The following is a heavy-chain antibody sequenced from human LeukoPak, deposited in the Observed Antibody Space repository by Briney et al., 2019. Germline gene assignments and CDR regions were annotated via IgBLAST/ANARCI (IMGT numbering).Heavy chain of an antibody. CDR1: GFTFSSYW. Sequence: GGSLRLSCAASGFTFSSYWMSWVRQAPGKGLEWVANIKQDGSEKYYVDSVKGRFTISRDNAKNSLYLQMNSLRAEDTAVYYCARTGRRRWLVPSVFDYWGQGTLVTVSS. D-gene: IGHD6-19*01. V-gene: IGHV3-7*01. J-gene: IGHJ4*02. CDR3: ARTGRRRWLVPSVFDY. CDR2: IKQDGSEK.